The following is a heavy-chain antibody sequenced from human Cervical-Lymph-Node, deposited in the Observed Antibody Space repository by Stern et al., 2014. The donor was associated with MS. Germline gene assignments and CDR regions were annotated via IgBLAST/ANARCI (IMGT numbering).Heavy chain of an antibody. CDR2: IYYTGPT. CDR3: ARKSLSMDHYFDS. V-gene: IGHV4-59*01. Sequence: QVQLQESGPGLVKPSETLSLTCTVSGASISSYYWNWIRQPPGKGLEWIGYIYYTGPTNYNPSLKGRVAISLDTSKNQFSLILRSVSAADTAVYYCARKSLSMDHYFDSWGQGTLVTVSS. CDR1: GASISSYY. J-gene: IGHJ4*02. D-gene: IGHD2-2*03.